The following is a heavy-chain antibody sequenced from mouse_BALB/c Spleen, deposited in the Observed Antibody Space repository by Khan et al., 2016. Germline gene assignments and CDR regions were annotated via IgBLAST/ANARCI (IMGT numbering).Heavy chain of an antibody. V-gene: IGHV7-3*02. CDR2: IRNKANGYTT. Sequence: EVELVASGGGLVQPGGSLRLSCATSGFTFTDYYMSWVRQPPGKALEWLGFIRNKANGYTTEYSASVKGRFTISRDNSQSILYLQMNTLRAEDSATYYCARRVGAMDYWGQGTSVTVSS. CDR3: ARRVGAMDY. CDR1: GFTFTDYY. J-gene: IGHJ4*01. D-gene: IGHD3-1*01.